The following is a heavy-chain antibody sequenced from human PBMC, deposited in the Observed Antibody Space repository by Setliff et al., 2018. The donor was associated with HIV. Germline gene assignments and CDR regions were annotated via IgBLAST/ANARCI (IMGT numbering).Heavy chain of an antibody. CDR2: IFTSGST. V-gene: IGHV4-4*09. CDR3: ARHSPSDY. CDR1: GGSFSNYC. J-gene: IGHJ4*02. Sequence: SETLSLTCTVSGGSFSNYCWNWIRQSPGKGLEWIGYIFTSGSTSYNPSLKSRVTISVDTSKNQFSLKLSSVTAADTAVYYCARHSPSDYWGQGTLVTVSS.